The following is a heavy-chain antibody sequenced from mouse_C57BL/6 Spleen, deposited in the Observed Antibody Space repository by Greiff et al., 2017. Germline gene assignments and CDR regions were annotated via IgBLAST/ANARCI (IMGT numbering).Heavy chain of an antibody. V-gene: IGHV2-6*01. Sequence: VMLVESGPGLVAPSQSLSITCTVSGFSLTSYGVDWVRQSPGKGLEWLGVIWGVGSTNYNSALKSRLSISKDNSKSQVVLKMNSLQTDVTAMYYCARRRGYAMDYWGQGTSVTVSS. D-gene: IGHD2-12*01. CDR3: ARRRGYAMDY. J-gene: IGHJ4*01. CDR2: IWGVGST. CDR1: GFSLTSYG.